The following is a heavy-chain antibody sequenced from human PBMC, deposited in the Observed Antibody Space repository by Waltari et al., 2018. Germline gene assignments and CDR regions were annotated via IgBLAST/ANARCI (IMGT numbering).Heavy chain of an antibody. CDR3: ARDRRHTIFGVVSLFDY. Sequence: QVQLQESGPGLVKPSETLSLTCAVSGYPISRGYFWGWIRQPPGKGLEWIGSVYHTGSTYYNPSLKSRVTISVDMSKNQFSLELTSVTAADTAVHYCARDRRHTIFGVVSLFDYWGQGALVTVSS. V-gene: IGHV4-38-2*02. CDR1: GYPISRGYF. CDR2: VYHTGST. J-gene: IGHJ4*02. D-gene: IGHD3-3*01.